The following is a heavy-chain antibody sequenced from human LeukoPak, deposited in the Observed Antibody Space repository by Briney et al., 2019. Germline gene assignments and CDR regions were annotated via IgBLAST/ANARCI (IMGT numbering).Heavy chain of an antibody. CDR3: ARGDTTVVIAGFDY. CDR1: GGSISSYY. D-gene: IGHD4-23*01. Sequence: SETLSLTCTVSGGSISSYYWSWIRQPPGKGLEWIGEINHSGSTNYNPSLKSRVTISVDTSKNQFSLKLSSVTAADTAVYYCARGDTTVVIAGFDYWGQGTLVTVSS. J-gene: IGHJ4*02. CDR2: INHSGST. V-gene: IGHV4-34*01.